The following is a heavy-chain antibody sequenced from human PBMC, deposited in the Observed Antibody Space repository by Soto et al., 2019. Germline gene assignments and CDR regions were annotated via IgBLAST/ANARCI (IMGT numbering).Heavy chain of an antibody. CDR2: ISSASSSM. J-gene: IGHJ3*01. CDR1: GFTFSTYS. Sequence: PGGSLRLSCAASGFTFSTYSMNWVRQAPGKGLEWVSSISSASSSMYYADSVKGRFTISRDNAKNSLYLQMNSLRAEDTAVYYCARGGGSRGAFDVWGQGTMVTVSS. V-gene: IGHV3-21*01. D-gene: IGHD2-15*01. CDR3: ARGGGSRGAFDV.